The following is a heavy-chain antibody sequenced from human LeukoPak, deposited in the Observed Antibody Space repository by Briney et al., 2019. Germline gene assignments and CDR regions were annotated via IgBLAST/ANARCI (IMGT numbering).Heavy chain of an antibody. D-gene: IGHD3-10*01. J-gene: IGHJ4*02. CDR3: ASLMSLYYFDY. Sequence: SETLSLTCNVSGVPINSYYWSWVRQPPGKGLEWIGYIFHSGNTNYNPSLKSRVTISVDTSKSHFSLKLTSVTAADTAVYYCASLMSLYYFDYWGQGALVTVSS. CDR1: GVPINSYY. CDR2: IFHSGNT. V-gene: IGHV4-59*01.